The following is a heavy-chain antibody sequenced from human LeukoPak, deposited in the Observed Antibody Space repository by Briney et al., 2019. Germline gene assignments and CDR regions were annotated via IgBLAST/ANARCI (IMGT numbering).Heavy chain of an antibody. Sequence: SETLSLTCAVYGGSFSGYYWSWIRQPPGKGLEWIGEINHSGSTNYNPSLKSRVTISVDTSKNQFSLKLSSVTAADTAVYYCARAEEGGPTSYYYGMDVWGQGTTVTVSS. CDR2: INHSGST. CDR3: ARAEEGGPTSYYYGMDV. CDR1: GGSFSGYY. V-gene: IGHV4-34*01. J-gene: IGHJ6*02. D-gene: IGHD2-15*01.